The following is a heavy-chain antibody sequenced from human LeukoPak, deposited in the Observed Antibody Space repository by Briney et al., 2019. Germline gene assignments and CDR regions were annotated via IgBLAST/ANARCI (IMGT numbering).Heavy chain of an antibody. CDR1: GFTFSSYW. J-gene: IGHJ4*02. D-gene: IGHD2-2*02. V-gene: IGHV3-7*01. CDR3: ARVSDIVVVPAAIRWDRYYFDY. CDR2: IKQDGSEK. Sequence: PGGSLRLSCAASGFTFSSYWMSWVRQAPGKGLEWVANIKQDGSEKYYVDSVKGRFTISRDNAKNSLYLQVNSLRAEDTAVYYCARVSDIVVVPAAIRWDRYYFDYWGQGTLVTVSS.